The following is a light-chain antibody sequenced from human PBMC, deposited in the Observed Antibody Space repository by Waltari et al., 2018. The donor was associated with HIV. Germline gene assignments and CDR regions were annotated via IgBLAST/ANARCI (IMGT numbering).Light chain of an antibody. Sequence: QSVLAQPPSASGTPGQRVTISCSGTTSTIGTNSVNWYQQLPGTAPKLLIFSDNQRPSGVPDRFSGSKSGTSASLAISRLQSEDEGDYYCAAWDDSLAEPYVLFGGGTRLTVL. CDR2: SDN. J-gene: IGLJ2*01. V-gene: IGLV1-44*01. CDR3: AAWDDSLAEPYVL. CDR1: TSTIGTNS.